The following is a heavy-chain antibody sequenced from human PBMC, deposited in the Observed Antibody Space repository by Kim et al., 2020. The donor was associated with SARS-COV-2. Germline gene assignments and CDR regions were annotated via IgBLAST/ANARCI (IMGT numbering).Heavy chain of an antibody. D-gene: IGHD3-10*01. CDR3: AKSIEAVDYYGSGSYYSPFDY. CDR2: ISGSGGST. Sequence: GGSLRLSCAASGFTFSSYAMSWVRQAPGKGLEWVSAISGSGGSTYYADSVKGRFTISRDNSKNTLYLQMNSLRAEDTAVYYCAKSIEAVDYYGSGSYYSPFDYWGQGTLVTVSS. CDR1: GFTFSSYA. J-gene: IGHJ4*02. V-gene: IGHV3-23*01.